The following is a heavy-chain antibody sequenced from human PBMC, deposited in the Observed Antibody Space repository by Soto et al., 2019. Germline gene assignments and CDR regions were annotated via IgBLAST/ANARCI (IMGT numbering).Heavy chain of an antibody. J-gene: IGHJ4*02. Sequence: QVQLVASGGGVVQPGTSLTLSCAASGFRFSGYGFHWVRQAPGKGLEWVSVIWYDGSNRYYADAVKGRFTISRDDARKEVYMKTKYLRNEDTAIYYCARDVGHFSGGSSYFDSWGQGTLVTVSS. CDR1: GFRFSGYG. CDR2: IWYDGSNR. CDR3: ARDVGHFSGGSSYFDS. V-gene: IGHV3-33*01. D-gene: IGHD3-10*01.